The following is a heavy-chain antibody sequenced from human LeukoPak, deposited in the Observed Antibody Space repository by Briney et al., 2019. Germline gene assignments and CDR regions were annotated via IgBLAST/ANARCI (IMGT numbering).Heavy chain of an antibody. CDR2: ISNSGDST. Sequence: HPGGSLRLSCAASGFTFSTYAMSWVRQAPGEGLQWVSGISNSGDSTYYLDSAKGRFTISRDNSKNTLHLQMSSLRAEDTALYYCVKDRCDRATCPEVWGQGTLVTVSS. D-gene: IGHD1-14*01. J-gene: IGHJ4*02. CDR3: VKDRCDRATCPEV. CDR1: GFTFSTYA. V-gene: IGHV3-23*01.